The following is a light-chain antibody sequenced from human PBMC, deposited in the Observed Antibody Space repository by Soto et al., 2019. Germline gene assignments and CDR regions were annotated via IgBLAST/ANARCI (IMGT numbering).Light chain of an antibody. Sequence: DIQMTQSPSSLSATVGDRVTITCRASQDTSNYLAWFQQQPGKAPKPLIYTASSLQRRVPSRFSCSGSRADFTLTISSLQPEDSANYYCQQYNNYPYTFGHGTKLEIK. CDR2: TAS. V-gene: IGKV1-16*01. CDR1: QDTSNY. J-gene: IGKJ2*01. CDR3: QQYNNYPYT.